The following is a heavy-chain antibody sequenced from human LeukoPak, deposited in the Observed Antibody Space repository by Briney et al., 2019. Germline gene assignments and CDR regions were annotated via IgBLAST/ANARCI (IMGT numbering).Heavy chain of an antibody. Sequence: SETLSLTCTVSGGSISSSSYYWGWIRQPPGKGLEWIGSIYYGGSTYYNPSLKSRVTISVDTSKNQFSLKLSSVTAADTAVYYCARPSYCSSTSCYPVGDYYMDVWGKGTTVTVSS. J-gene: IGHJ6*03. CDR1: GGSISSSSYY. D-gene: IGHD2-2*01. CDR3: ARPSYCSSTSCYPVGDYYMDV. CDR2: IYYGGST. V-gene: IGHV4-39*01.